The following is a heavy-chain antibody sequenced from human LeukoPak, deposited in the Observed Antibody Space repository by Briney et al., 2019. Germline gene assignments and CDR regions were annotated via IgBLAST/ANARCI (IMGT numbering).Heavy chain of an antibody. D-gene: IGHD3-10*01. CDR1: GGSISSYY. Sequence: PSETLSLTCTVSGGSISSYYWSWIRQPPGKGLEWIGYIYYSGSTNYNPSLKSRVTISVDTSKNQFSLKLSSVTAADTAVYYCATLPYGSERAFDIWGQGTMVTVSS. J-gene: IGHJ3*02. V-gene: IGHV4-59*08. CDR3: ATLPYGSERAFDI. CDR2: IYYSGST.